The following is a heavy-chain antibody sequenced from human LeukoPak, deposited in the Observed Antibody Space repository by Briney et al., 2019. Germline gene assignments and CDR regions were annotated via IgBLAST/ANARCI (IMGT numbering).Heavy chain of an antibody. D-gene: IGHD2-2*01. J-gene: IGHJ6*02. V-gene: IGHV3-9*01. CDR1: GFTFDDYA. CDR3: AKELGYCSSTSCIIGGSPDYYYGMDV. Sequence: GGSLRLSCAASGFTFDDYAMHWVRQAPGKGLEWVSGISWNSGSIGYADSVKGRFTISRDNAKNSLYLQMNSLRAEDTALYYCAKELGYCSSTSCIIGGSPDYYYGMDVWGQGTTVTVSS. CDR2: ISWNSGSI.